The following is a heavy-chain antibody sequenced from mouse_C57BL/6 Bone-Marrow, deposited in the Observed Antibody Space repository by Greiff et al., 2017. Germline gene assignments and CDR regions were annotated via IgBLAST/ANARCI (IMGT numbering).Heavy chain of an antibody. V-gene: IGHV5-4*01. D-gene: IGHD1-1*01. CDR1: GFTFSSYA. CDR3: ARDYYGSTYYAMDY. Sequence: EVKLMESGGGLVKPGGSLKLSCAASGFTFSSYAMSWVRQTPEKRLEWVATISDGGSYTDYPDNVKGRFTISRDNAKNNLYLQMSHLKSEDTAMYYCARDYYGSTYYAMDYWGQGTSVTVSS. J-gene: IGHJ4*01. CDR2: ISDGGSYT.